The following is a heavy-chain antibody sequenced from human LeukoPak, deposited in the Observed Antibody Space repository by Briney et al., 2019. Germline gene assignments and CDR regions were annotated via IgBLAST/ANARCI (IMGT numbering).Heavy chain of an antibody. J-gene: IGHJ4*02. CDR1: GFTFSSYS. CDR3: ARDEYYYGSGSYLYYFDY. V-gene: IGHV3-21*01. Sequence: GGSLRLSCAASGFTFSSYSMNWVRQAPGKGLEWVSSISSSNSYIYYADSVKGRFTISRDNAKNSLYLQMNSLRAEDTAVYYCARDEYYYGSGSYLYYFDYWGQGTLVTVSS. CDR2: ISSSNSYI. D-gene: IGHD3-10*01.